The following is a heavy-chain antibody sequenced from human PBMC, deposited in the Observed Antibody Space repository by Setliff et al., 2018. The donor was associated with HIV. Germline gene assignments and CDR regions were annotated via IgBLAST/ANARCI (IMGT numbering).Heavy chain of an antibody. V-gene: IGHV4-39*02. CDR2: IYYSGST. Sequence: PSETLSLTCTVSGGSISSSSDYWGWIRQPPGKGLEWIGYIYYSGSTYYNPSLKSRITISVDTSKNQFSLKLSSVTAADTAVYYCAREYCSAGSCYPGRWGQGMLVTVSS. CDR3: AREYCSAGSCYPGR. CDR1: GGSISSSSDY. D-gene: IGHD2-15*01. J-gene: IGHJ4*02.